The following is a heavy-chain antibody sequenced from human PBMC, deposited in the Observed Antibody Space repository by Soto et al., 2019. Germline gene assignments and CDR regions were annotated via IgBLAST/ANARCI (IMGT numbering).Heavy chain of an antibody. V-gene: IGHV4-31*03. CDR2: IYYSGST. Sequence: TSETLSLTCTVSGGSISSGGYYWSWIRQHPGKGLEWIGYIYYSGSTYYNPSLKSRVTISVDTSKNQFSLKLSSVTAADTAVYYCARVLGVTGPNYYYGMDVWGQGTTVTVSS. CDR3: ARVLGVTGPNYYYGMDV. D-gene: IGHD2-8*02. CDR1: GGSISSGGYY. J-gene: IGHJ6*02.